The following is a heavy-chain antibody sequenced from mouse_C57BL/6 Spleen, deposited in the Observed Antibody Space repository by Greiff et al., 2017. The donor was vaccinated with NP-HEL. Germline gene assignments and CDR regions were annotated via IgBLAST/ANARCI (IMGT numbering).Heavy chain of an antibody. CDR1: GFNIKDDY. V-gene: IGHV14-4*01. J-gene: IGHJ3*01. D-gene: IGHD2-5*01. Sequence: VQLQQSGAELVRPGASVKLSCTASGFNIKDDYMHWVKQRPEQGLEWIGWIDPENGDTEYASKFQGKATITADTSSNTAYLQLSSRTSEDTAVYYCTYYSNAFAYWGQGTLVTVSA. CDR3: TYYSNAFAY. CDR2: IDPENGDT.